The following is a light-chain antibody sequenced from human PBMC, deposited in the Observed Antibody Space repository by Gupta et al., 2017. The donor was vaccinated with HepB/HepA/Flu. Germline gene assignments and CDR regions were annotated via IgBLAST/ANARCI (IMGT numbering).Light chain of an antibody. Sequence: LSASVGDRVTITCRASQSISTWLAWYQQKPGKAPKLLIHKASNLQSGVPSRFSGSGSGTEFTLTISILQPDDFATYYCQQYDSYRTFGEGTKVEIK. CDR1: QSISTW. CDR2: KAS. J-gene: IGKJ1*01. V-gene: IGKV1-5*03. CDR3: QQYDSYRT.